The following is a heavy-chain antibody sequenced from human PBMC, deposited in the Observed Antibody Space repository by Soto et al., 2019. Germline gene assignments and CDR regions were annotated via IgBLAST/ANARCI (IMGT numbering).Heavy chain of an antibody. CDR2: IDSSGEK. D-gene: IGHD6-19*01. CDR1: GLSISDSEMG. Sequence: QVTLKESGPVLVNPTETLTLRCTVSGLSISDSEMGVSWIRQPPGKALEWLAHIDSSGEKSYRTFLKSRLTFSKDTSKSQIVLIMTNMDPADTGTYYCARRHLAVAVSPWFDPWGQGILVTVSS. J-gene: IGHJ5*02. V-gene: IGHV2-26*01. CDR3: ARRHLAVAVSPWFDP.